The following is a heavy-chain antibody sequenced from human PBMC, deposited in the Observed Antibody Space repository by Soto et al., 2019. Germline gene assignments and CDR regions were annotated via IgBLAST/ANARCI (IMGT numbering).Heavy chain of an antibody. J-gene: IGHJ4*02. CDR3: KRDPYGGSRYYFDS. Sequence: QVQLVESGGGVVQPGKSLRLSCAASGFSFSNYAMHWVRQAPGKGLEWVAVIWYDGSNKYYADSVKGRFTISKDNSQTTVYLQINSLRSADTAVYYCKRDPYGGSRYYFDSWGQGTLVTVSS. CDR1: GFSFSNYA. V-gene: IGHV3-33*01. D-gene: IGHD1-26*01. CDR2: IWYDGSNK.